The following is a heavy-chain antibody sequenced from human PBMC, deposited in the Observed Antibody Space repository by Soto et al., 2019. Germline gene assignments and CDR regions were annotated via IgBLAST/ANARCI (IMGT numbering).Heavy chain of an antibody. CDR3: AKDSPSYTTSPFYFDS. J-gene: IGHJ4*02. CDR1: GFDFNKYA. CDR2: ITSNGDST. Sequence: PGGSLRLSCAAFGFDFNKYAMTWVRQAPGKGLQWVSSITSNGDSTYYADCVKGRFTTSRDNSKNTLYLQMNSLRADDTAVFYCAKDSPSYTTSPFYFDSWGQGTLVTVSS. V-gene: IGHV3-23*01. D-gene: IGHD2-2*02.